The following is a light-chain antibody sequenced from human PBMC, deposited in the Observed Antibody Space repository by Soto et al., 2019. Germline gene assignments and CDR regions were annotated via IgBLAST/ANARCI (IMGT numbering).Light chain of an antibody. CDR2: EVS. Sequence: QSVLTQPASVSGSPGQSITISCTGTSSDVGGYNYVSWYQQHPGKAPKLIIYEVSDRPSGVSNRFSGSKSGNTASLTISGLQAEDEADYYCSSYTRGGARVFGGGTKLTVL. CDR3: SSYTRGGARV. J-gene: IGLJ3*02. V-gene: IGLV2-14*01. CDR1: SSDVGGYNY.